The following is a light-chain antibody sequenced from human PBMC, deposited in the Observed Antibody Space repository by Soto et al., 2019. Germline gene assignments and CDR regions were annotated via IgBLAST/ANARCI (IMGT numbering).Light chain of an antibody. V-gene: IGKV4-1*01. Sequence: DIVMTQSPDSLAVSLGERATIICTSSQSVLYRSNNKNYLALYQQNPGQPPRLLIYWASTRESGVPDRFSGIGFGTYFSITISSLHAAVLGVESGHQSYYYPRTCRRGTNVDIK. J-gene: IGKJ1*01. CDR2: WAS. CDR1: QSVLYRSNNKNY. CDR3: HQSYYYPRT.